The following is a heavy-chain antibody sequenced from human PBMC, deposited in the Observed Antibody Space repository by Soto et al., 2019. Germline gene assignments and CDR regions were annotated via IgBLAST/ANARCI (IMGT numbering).Heavy chain of an antibody. CDR3: ARSGIAAAGTEY. V-gene: IGHV1-46*01. Sequence: QVQLVQSGAELKKPGASVRVSCKASGYTFTNFYMHWVRQAPGQGLEWMGIINPSGGGTIYAQKFQGRVSVTSDTSTSTVYMDLSSLRSDDTAVYYCARSGIAAAGTEYWGQGTLVSVST. CDR1: GYTFTNFY. D-gene: IGHD6-25*01. CDR2: INPSGGGT. J-gene: IGHJ4*02.